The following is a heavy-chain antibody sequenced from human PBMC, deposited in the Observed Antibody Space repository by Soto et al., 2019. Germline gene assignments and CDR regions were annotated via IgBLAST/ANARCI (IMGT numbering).Heavy chain of an antibody. J-gene: IGHJ4*02. Sequence: QVQLQESGPGLVKPSQTLSLTCTVSGGSISSGDHYWIWIRQPPGKGLEWIGYIYYSGSTYYNPSLKSRVTISVDTSKNQFSLKLSSVTAADTAVYYCARVADCSGGRCYFSVDYWGQGTLVTVSS. CDR1: GGSISSGDHY. V-gene: IGHV4-30-4*01. CDR2: IYYSGST. D-gene: IGHD2-15*01. CDR3: ARVADCSGGRCYFSVDY.